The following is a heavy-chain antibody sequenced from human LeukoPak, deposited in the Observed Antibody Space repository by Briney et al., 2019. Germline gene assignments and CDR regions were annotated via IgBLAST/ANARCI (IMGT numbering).Heavy chain of an antibody. CDR2: IYPGDSDT. CDR3: ARLGVIPAATPDYYYYMDV. V-gene: IGHV5-51*01. D-gene: IGHD2-2*01. Sequence: ASVKVSCKASGYTFTSYWIGWVCQMPGKGLEWMGIIYPGDSDTRYSPSFQGQVTISADKSISTAYLQWSSLKASDTAMYYCARLGVIPAATPDYYYYMDVWGKGTTVTVSS. J-gene: IGHJ6*03. CDR1: GYTFTSYW.